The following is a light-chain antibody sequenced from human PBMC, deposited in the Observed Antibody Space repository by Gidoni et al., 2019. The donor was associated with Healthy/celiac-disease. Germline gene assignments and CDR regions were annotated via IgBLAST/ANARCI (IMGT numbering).Light chain of an antibody. CDR3: QQYYSTPRT. V-gene: IGKV4-1*01. CDR1: QSVLYSSNNKNY. J-gene: IGKJ1*01. CDR2: WAS. Sequence: IVMIPSPDSLAVSLGQRATINCKSSQSVLYSSNNKNYLAWYQQKPGQPPKLLIYWASTRESGVPDRFSGSGSGTDFTLTISSLQAEDVAVYYCQQYYSTPRTFGQGTKVEIK.